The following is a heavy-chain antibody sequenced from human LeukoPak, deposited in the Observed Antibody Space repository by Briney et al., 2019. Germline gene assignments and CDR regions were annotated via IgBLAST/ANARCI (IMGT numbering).Heavy chain of an antibody. Sequence: PGGSLRLSCAASGFTFSTYWMSWVRQAPGKGLEWVANIKEDGTVKYYVESVKGRFTISRDNAKNSLYLQMNSLRAEDTAVYYCAASITMFDYWGQGTLVTVSS. CDR3: AASITMFDY. CDR1: GFTFSTYW. J-gene: IGHJ4*02. CDR2: IKEDGTVK. D-gene: IGHD3-10*01. V-gene: IGHV3-7*02.